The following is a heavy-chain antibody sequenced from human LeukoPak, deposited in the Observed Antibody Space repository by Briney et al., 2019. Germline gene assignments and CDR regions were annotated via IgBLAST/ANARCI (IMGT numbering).Heavy chain of an antibody. D-gene: IGHD2-2*02. CDR3: AKDILYCSSTSCYTDNWFDP. CDR2: IRYDGSNK. J-gene: IGHJ5*02. CDR1: GFTFSSYG. Sequence: GGSLRLSCAASGFTFSSYGMHWVRQAPGKGLEWMAFIRYDGSNKYYADSVKGRFTISTANSKNTLYLQVNSMRAEDTAVYYCAKDILYCSSTSCYTDNWFDPWGQGTLVTVSS. V-gene: IGHV3-30*02.